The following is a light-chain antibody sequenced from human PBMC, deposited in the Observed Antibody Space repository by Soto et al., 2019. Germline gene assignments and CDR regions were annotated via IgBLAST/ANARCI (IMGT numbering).Light chain of an antibody. CDR2: EVS. J-gene: IGLJ1*01. CDR1: SSDVGAYKY. V-gene: IGLV2-8*01. Sequence: QSVLTQPPSASGSPGQSVTISCTGTSSDVGAYKYVSWYQQHPGKAPKVTIYEVSKRPSGVPDRFSGSKSGNTASLTVSGLQAEDEADYYCSSYGGTNNLYVFGTGTKLTVL. CDR3: SSYGGTNNLYV.